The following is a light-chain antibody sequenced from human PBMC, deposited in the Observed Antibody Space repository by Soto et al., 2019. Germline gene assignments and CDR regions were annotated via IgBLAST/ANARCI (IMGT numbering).Light chain of an antibody. CDR3: QYYSSSLSIT. Sequence: EIVLTQSPGILSLSPGERATLSCRASQSFRSTYLAWYQQKPGQAPRLLIHGASSRATGIPDRFSGSGSGTDFTLTISRLEPEDFAVYYCQYYSSSLSITFGQGTRLEIK. J-gene: IGKJ5*01. CDR1: QSFRSTY. V-gene: IGKV3-20*01. CDR2: GAS.